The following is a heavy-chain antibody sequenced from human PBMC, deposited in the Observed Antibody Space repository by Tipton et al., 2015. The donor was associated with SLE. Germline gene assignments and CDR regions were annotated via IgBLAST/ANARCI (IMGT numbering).Heavy chain of an antibody. CDR3: TRDSGFWSWFDS. Sequence: TLSLTCTVSGGSISSSSYYWGWIRQPPGKGLEWIGSIYYSGSTYYNPSLKSRVTISVDTSKNQFSLKLSSVTAADTAVYYCTRDSGFWSWFDSWGQGTLVTVSS. CDR1: GGSISSSSYY. CDR2: IYYSGST. V-gene: IGHV4-39*07. J-gene: IGHJ5*01. D-gene: IGHD3-3*01.